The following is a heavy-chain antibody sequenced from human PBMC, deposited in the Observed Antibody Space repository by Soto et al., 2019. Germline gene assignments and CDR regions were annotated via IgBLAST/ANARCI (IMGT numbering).Heavy chain of an antibody. CDR1: GYSFTSYW. CDR3: ARSLGYCSSTRCQYYYYCGMDV. CDR2: IYPGDSDT. V-gene: IGHV5-51*01. J-gene: IGHJ6*02. D-gene: IGHD2-2*01. Sequence: PGESLKISCKGSGYSFTSYWIGWVRQMPGKGLEWMGIIYPGDSDTRYSPSFQGQVTISADKSSSTAYLQWSSLKASDTAMYYCARSLGYCSSTRCQYYYYCGMDVWGQGNTVTVSS.